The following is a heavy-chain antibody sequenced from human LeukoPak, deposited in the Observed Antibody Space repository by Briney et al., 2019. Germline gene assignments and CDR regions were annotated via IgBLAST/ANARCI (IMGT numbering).Heavy chain of an antibody. Sequence: ASVKVSCKASGYTFSDYYMHWVRQAPGQGPEWMGWINPKTGGTSYAQKFQGRVTMTRATSISTASMELRRLSSDDTALYYCARGRRLGDYDTTAYLAYWGQGTLVTVSS. CDR1: GYTFSDYY. J-gene: IGHJ4*02. V-gene: IGHV1-2*02. CDR2: INPKTGGT. CDR3: ARGRRLGDYDTTAYLAY. D-gene: IGHD3-22*01.